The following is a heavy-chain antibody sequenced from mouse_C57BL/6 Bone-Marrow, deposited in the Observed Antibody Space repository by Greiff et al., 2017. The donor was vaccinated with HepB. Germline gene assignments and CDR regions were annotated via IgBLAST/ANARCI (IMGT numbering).Heavy chain of an antibody. CDR1: GYTFTDYN. V-gene: IGHV1-18*01. Sequence: VQLQQSGPELVKPGASVKIPCKASGYTFTDYNMDWVKQSHGKSLEWIGDINPNNGGTIYNQKFKGKATLTVDKSSSTAYMELRSLTSEDTAVYYCARYYDYDGFAYWGQGTLVTVSA. CDR2: INPNNGGT. J-gene: IGHJ3*01. CDR3: ARYYDYDGFAY. D-gene: IGHD2-4*01.